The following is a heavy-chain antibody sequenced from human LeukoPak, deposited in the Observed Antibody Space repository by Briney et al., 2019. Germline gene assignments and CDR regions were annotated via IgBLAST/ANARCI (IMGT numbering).Heavy chain of an antibody. D-gene: IGHD3-22*01. CDR3: ARGPYSYDSSGAFDI. V-gene: IGHV4-59*08. CDR2: IYHSGST. J-gene: IGHJ3*02. CDR1: GGSISTYY. Sequence: SETLSLTCTVSGGSISTYYWSWIRQPPGKGLEWIGYIYHSGSTNYNPSLKSRVTISVDTSKNQFSLKLSSVTAADTAVYFCARGPYSYDSSGAFDIWGQGTMVTVSS.